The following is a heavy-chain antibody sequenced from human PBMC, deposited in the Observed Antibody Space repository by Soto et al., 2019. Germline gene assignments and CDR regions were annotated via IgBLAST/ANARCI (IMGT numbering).Heavy chain of an antibody. CDR3: ARDLPLYCRGDCNFDF. D-gene: IGHD2-21*02. V-gene: IGHV3-30*03. Sequence: QVQLVESGGGVVQSGGSLRLSCGGSGFIFSRYGMHWVRQAPGKGLEWVTGISYDGGERFYAESVKGRFTISRDNSKNRLDLQMSSLSPEDTAVYYCARDLPLYCRGDCNFDFWGQGTLVTVSS. CDR2: ISYDGGER. J-gene: IGHJ4*02. CDR1: GFIFSRYG.